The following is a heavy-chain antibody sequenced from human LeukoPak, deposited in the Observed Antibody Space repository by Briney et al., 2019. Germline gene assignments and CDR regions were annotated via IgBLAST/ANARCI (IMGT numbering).Heavy chain of an antibody. J-gene: IGHJ4*02. CDR3: AKRGVVIRVILVGFHKEAYYFDS. D-gene: IGHD3-22*01. V-gene: IGHV3-23*01. CDR2: LSDSGGRT. CDR1: GIILSNYG. Sequence: GGSLRLSCAVSGIILSNYGMSWVRQAPGKGLEWVAGLSDSGGRTNYADSVTGRLILSRDNAKNTLYLQMNSLRAEDTAVYFCAKRGVVIRVILVGFHKEAYYFDSWGQGALVTVSS.